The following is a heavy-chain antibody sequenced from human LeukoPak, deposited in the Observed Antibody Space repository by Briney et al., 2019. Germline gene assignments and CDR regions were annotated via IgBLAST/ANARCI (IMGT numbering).Heavy chain of an antibody. CDR3: XXXXXDDYYDGPGRFDY. J-gene: IGHJ4*02. D-gene: IGHD3-22*01. CDR1: GFTFSSYA. V-gene: IGHV4-59*01. Sequence: GSLRLSCAASGFTFSSYAMSWIRQPPGKGLEWIGYIYYSGSTNYNPSLKSRVTISVDTSKNQFSLKLSSVTAADTAVYYFXXXXXDDYYDGPGRFDYWGQGTLVTVSS. CDR2: IYYSGST.